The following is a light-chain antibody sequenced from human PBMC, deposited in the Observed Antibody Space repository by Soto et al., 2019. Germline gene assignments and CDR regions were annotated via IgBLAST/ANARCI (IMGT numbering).Light chain of an antibody. J-gene: IGLJ2*01. CDR2: LNSDGSH. Sequence: QPVLTQSPSASASLGASVKLTCTLSSGHSTYAIAWHQQQPEKGPRYLMKLNSDGSHSKGDGIPDRFSGSSSGAERYLTISSLQSEDEADYYCQTWGTGIQVIFGGGTKPPS. CDR3: QTWGTGIQVI. V-gene: IGLV4-69*01. CDR1: SGHSTYA.